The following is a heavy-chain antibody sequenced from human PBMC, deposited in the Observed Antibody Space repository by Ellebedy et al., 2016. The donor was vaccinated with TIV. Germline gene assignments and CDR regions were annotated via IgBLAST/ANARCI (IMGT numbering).Heavy chain of an antibody. CDR1: GFTFGDYA. CDR3: VREASIGGTVFFDY. D-gene: IGHD1-7*01. CDR2: ISGSGGST. Sequence: GESLKISCTASGFTFGDYAMSWVRQAPGKGLEWVSTISGSGGSTRYADSVKGRFTISRDDAENTVYLPMSSLRDEDTAVYFCVREASIGGTVFFDYWGQGALVTVSS. J-gene: IGHJ4*02. V-gene: IGHV3-23*01.